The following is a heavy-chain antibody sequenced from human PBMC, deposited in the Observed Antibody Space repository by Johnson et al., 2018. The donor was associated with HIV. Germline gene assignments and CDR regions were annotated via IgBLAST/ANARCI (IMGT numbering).Heavy chain of an antibody. D-gene: IGHD2-15*01. CDR3: ARDTSPRFVVVVVAATPMGDAFDI. CDR2: ISYDGTNK. J-gene: IGHJ3*02. CDR1: GFTFSSYA. Sequence: VQLVESGGGVVQPGRSLRLSCAASGFTFSSYAMHWVRQAPGKGLEWVAVISYDGTNKYCADSVKGRFTISRDKSKNTLYLQMNSLRVEDTAVYYCARDTSPRFVVVVVAATPMGDAFDIWGQGTMVTVSS. V-gene: IGHV3-30-3*01.